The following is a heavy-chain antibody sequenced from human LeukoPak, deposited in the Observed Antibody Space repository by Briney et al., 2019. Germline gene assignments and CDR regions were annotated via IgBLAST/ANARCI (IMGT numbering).Heavy chain of an antibody. D-gene: IGHD1-26*01. V-gene: IGHV3-53*01. CDR1: GFTVSSNY. CDR3: AREAYSGSYPYYFDY. CDR2: IYSGGST. J-gene: IGHJ4*02. Sequence: GSLRLSCAASGFTVSSNYMSWVRQAPGKGLEWVSVIYSGGSTYYADSVKGRFTISRDNSKNTLYLQMNSLRAEDTAVYYCAREAYSGSYPYYFDYWGQGTLVTVSS.